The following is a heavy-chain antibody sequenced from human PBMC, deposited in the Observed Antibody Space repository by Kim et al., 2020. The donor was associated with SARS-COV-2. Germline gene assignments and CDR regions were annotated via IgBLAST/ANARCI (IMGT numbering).Heavy chain of an antibody. Sequence: ASVKVSCKASGYTFTSYAMHWVRQAPGQRLEWMGWINAGNGNTKYSQKFQGRVTITRDTSASTAYMELSSLRSEDTAVYYYARDSGSYFEYFQHWGQGTLVTVSS. V-gene: IGHV1-3*01. CDR1: GYTFTSYA. CDR2: INAGNGNT. J-gene: IGHJ1*01. CDR3: ARDSGSYFEYFQH. D-gene: IGHD1-26*01.